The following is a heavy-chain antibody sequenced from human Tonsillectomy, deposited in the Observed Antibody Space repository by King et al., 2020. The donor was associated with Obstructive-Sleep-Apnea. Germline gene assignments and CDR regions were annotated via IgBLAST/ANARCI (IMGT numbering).Heavy chain of an antibody. V-gene: IGHV4-59*01. CDR2: ISYSGST. D-gene: IGHD5-24*01. J-gene: IGHJ4*02. CDR3: ARDRVGRDGYNRFDY. Sequence: QLQESGPGLVKPSETLSLTCTVSGGSINSYDWSWIRQTPGKGLEWIGYISYSGSTNYNPSLKSRVTISVDTSKNQFSLKLSSVTAADTAVYYCARDRVGRDGYNRFDYWGQGTLVTVSS. CDR1: GGSINSYD.